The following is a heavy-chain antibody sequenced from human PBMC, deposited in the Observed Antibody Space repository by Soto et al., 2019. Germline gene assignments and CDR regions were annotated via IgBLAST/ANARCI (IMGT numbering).Heavy chain of an antibody. Sequence: ASVKVSCKAFGYSLSDYHIHWVRQAPGQGLQWMGRINPNTGATDYARILQGGVTMTRDTSTSTAYMELKRLKSDDTAIYYCARESDFRDYHSFYLYAIDVWGQGTTVTVSS. CDR2: INPNTGAT. J-gene: IGHJ6*02. CDR1: GYSLSDYH. D-gene: IGHD4-17*01. V-gene: IGHV1-2*06. CDR3: ARESDFRDYHSFYLYAIDV.